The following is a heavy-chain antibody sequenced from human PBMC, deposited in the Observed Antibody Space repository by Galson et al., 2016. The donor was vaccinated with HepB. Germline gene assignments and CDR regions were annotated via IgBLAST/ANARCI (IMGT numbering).Heavy chain of an antibody. CDR2: ISHDGHNE. J-gene: IGHJ5*01. CDR3: AHLTIWEKWSVP. CDR1: GFTFSSYW. V-gene: IGHV3-30*19. D-gene: IGHD7-27*01. Sequence: SLRLSCAASGFTFSSYWMAWVRQAPGKGLEWVSLISHDGHNEHLIDSVKGRFTLSRDNSKSILYLQMDRLRPEDTATYYCAHLTIWEKWSVPWGQGTLVIVSS.